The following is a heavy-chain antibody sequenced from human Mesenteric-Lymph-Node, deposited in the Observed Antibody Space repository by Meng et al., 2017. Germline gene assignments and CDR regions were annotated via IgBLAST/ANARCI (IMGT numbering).Heavy chain of an antibody. V-gene: IGHV4-30-4*01. D-gene: IGHD4-17*01. CDR3: ARVLKGMTTVTTWYFNL. CDR1: GGSISRSDSY. CDR2: IYNSGTA. J-gene: IGHJ2*01. Sequence: QVQLQESGPGLVKPSQTLSLTCTCPGGSISRSDSYWSWIRQPPGKGLEWIGYIYNSGTAYYNPSLKSRVTISVDTSKNQFSLKLNSVTAADTAVYYCARVLKGMTTVTTWYFNLWGRGTLVTVSS.